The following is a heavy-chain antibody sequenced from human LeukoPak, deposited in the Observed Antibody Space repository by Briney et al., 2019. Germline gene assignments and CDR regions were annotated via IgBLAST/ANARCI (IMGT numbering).Heavy chain of an antibody. CDR1: GFTFSSYA. CDR3: ARALNWGLDY. J-gene: IGHJ4*02. CDR2: ISYDGSNK. V-gene: IGHV3-30-3*01. D-gene: IGHD7-27*01. Sequence: PGGSLRLSCAASGFTFSSYAMHWVRQAPGKGLEWVAVISYDGSNKYYADSVKGRFTISRDNSKNTLYLQMNSLRAEDTAVYYCARALNWGLDYWGQGTLVTVSS.